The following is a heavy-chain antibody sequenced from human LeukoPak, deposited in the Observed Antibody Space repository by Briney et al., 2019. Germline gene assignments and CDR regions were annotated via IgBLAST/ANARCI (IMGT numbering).Heavy chain of an antibody. CDR2: IYTSGST. Sequence: SETLSLTCTVSGGSISSYYRSWIRQPAGKGLEWIGRIYTSGSTNYNPSLKSRVTMSVDTSKNQSSLKLSSVTAADTAVYYCASSSLVGAGYYFDYWGQGTLVTVSS. D-gene: IGHD1-26*01. J-gene: IGHJ4*02. CDR1: GGSISSYY. V-gene: IGHV4-4*07. CDR3: ASSSLVGAGYYFDY.